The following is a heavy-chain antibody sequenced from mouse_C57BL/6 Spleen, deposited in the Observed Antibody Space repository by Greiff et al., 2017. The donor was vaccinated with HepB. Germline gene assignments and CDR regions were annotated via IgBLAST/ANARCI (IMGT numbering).Heavy chain of an antibody. D-gene: IGHD1-1*01. CDR1: GYTFTSYW. CDR3: ARWFYESAMDY. J-gene: IGHJ4*01. V-gene: IGHV1-50*01. CDR2: IDPSDSYT. Sequence: QVQLQQPGAELVKPGASVKLSCKASGYTFTSYWMQWVKQRPGQGLEWIGEIDPSDSYTNYNQKFKGKATLTVDTSSSTAYMQLSSLTSEDSAFYYCARWFYESAMDYWGQGTSVTVSS.